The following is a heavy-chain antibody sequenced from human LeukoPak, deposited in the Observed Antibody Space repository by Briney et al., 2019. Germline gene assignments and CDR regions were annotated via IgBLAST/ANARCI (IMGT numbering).Heavy chain of an antibody. V-gene: IGHV3-30*03. CDR3: ATLQQLPGS. J-gene: IGHJ5*02. Sequence: PGGSLRLSCAASGFTFSSYGMHWVRQAPGKGLEWVAVISYDGSNKYYADSVKGRFTISRDNSKNTLYLQMNSLRAEDTAVYYCATLQQLPGSWGQGTLVTVSS. CDR1: GFTFSSYG. D-gene: IGHD6-13*01. CDR2: ISYDGSNK.